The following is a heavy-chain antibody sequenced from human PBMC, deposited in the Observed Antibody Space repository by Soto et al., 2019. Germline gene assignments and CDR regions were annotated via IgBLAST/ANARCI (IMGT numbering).Heavy chain of an antibody. D-gene: IGHD6-13*01. CDR2: ISAYNANT. Sequence: QVQVVQSGAEVKKPGASVKVSCKTSGYTFTTYGISWVRQAPGQGLEWMGWISAYNANTNYAQKLQGRVTMTTDTSTSTAYMEVRSLRSDDMAVYSCARDSGIGEPEYFQHWGQGTLVTVSS. V-gene: IGHV1-18*03. J-gene: IGHJ1*01. CDR3: ARDSGIGEPEYFQH. CDR1: GYTFTTYG.